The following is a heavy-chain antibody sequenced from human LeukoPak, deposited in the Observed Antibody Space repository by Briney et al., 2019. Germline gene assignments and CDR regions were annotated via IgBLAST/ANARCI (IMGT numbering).Heavy chain of an antibody. CDR3: AREKQKYSSGWYCLDY. CDR2: IWYDGSNK. J-gene: IGHJ4*02. CDR1: GFTFSTYG. Sequence: PGGSLRLSCPASGFTFSTYGLHWVRQAPGKGLEWVALIWYDGSNKYYADSVKGRFTISRDNSKNTLYLQMNSLRAEDTAVYYCAREKQKYSSGWYCLDYWGQGTLVTVSS. D-gene: IGHD6-19*01. V-gene: IGHV3-33*01.